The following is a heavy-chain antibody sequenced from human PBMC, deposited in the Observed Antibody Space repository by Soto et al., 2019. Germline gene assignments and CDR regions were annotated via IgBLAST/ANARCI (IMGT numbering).Heavy chain of an antibody. J-gene: IGHJ6*02. CDR3: AGSGPVVPAAIPYYGMDV. CDR2: IYPGDSDT. V-gene: IGHV5-51*01. CDR1: GYSFTSYW. D-gene: IGHD2-2*02. Sequence: PGESLKISCKGSGYSFTSYWIGWVRQMPGKGLEWMGIIYPGDSDTRYSPSFQGQVTISADKSISTAYLQWSSLKASDTAMYYCAGSGPVVPAAIPYYGMDVWGQGTTVTVSS.